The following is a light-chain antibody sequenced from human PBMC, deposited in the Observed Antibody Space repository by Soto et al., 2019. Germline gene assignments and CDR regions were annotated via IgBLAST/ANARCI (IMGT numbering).Light chain of an antibody. V-gene: IGKV1-33*01. CDR2: DAS. CDR3: QQYDNLLLT. J-gene: IGKJ4*01. Sequence: DIQMTQSPSSLSASVGDRVTITCQARQDISNYLNWYQQKPGKAPKLLIYDASNLETGVPSRFSGRGSGTDFTVTISSLQPEDIATYYCQQYDNLLLTFGGGTKVEIK. CDR1: QDISNY.